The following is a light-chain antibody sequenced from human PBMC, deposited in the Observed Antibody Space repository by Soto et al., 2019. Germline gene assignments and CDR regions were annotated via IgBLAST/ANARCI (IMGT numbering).Light chain of an antibody. Sequence: EIVMTLSPGTLSVSPGEGVTLSCRASQSVRNNLAWYQQKPGQAPRLLIYGASTRATGIPARFSGSGSGTEFTLTLSSLQSEDFAIYYCQQYNNLPPITFGQGTRLEIK. J-gene: IGKJ5*01. V-gene: IGKV3-15*01. CDR2: GAS. CDR3: QQYNNLPPIT. CDR1: QSVRNN.